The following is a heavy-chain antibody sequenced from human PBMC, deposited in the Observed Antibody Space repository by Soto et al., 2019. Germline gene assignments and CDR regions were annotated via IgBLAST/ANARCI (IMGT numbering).Heavy chain of an antibody. CDR2: IGASSSRGSKL. D-gene: IGHD3-16*01. CDR1: GFTFSDYY. V-gene: IGHV3-11*04. J-gene: IGHJ6*02. Sequence: PGGSLRLSCAASGFTFSDYYMSWIRQAPGKGLEWVSYIGASSSRGSKLYYADSVKGRFTISRDSAKNSLFLQMNSLRVEDTAVYYCARGGEVPYYYGMDVWGQGTAVTVSS. CDR3: ARGGEVPYYYGMDV.